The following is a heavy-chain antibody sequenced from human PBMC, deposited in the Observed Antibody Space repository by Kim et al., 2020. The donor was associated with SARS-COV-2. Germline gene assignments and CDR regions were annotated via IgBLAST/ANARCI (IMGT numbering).Heavy chain of an antibody. CDR3: ARNIHGTNWNDY. D-gene: IGHD1-1*01. CDR1: GYTFTNFW. J-gene: IGHJ4*02. CDR2: IYFGGSVT. V-gene: IGHV5-51*01. Sequence: GESLKISCMVSGYTFTNFWIAWVRQMPGKGLEWMGIIYFGGSVTRYSPSFQGQVTISADKSITTAYLQWTTLKASDSAIYYCARNIHGTNWNDYWGQGTLVTVSS.